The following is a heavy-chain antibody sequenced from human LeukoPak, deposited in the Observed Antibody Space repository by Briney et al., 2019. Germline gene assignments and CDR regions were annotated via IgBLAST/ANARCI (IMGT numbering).Heavy chain of an antibody. CDR2: VYYDGTS. J-gene: IGHJ4*02. CDR3: VRHVSTNTGYFDS. D-gene: IGHD5-24*01. Sequence: PLETLSLTCTVSGGSINSHSYYWGWIRQPPGKGLEWIGSVYYDGTSYSNPSLKSRVGVFVDTSRDQFSLDLNFVTAADTALYYCVRHVSTNTGYFDSCGQGTLVSVSS. V-gene: IGHV4-39*01. CDR1: GGSINSHSYY.